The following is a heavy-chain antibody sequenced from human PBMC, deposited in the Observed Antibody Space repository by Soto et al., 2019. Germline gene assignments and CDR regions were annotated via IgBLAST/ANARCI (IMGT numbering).Heavy chain of an antibody. CDR3: ARVSDYHDSSGDDF. CDR2: ISAYNGNT. CDR1: GYTFTSYG. J-gene: IGHJ4*02. Sequence: ASVKVSCKASGYTFTSYGISWVRQAPGQGLEWMGWISAYNGNTNYAQKLQGRVTMTTDTSTSTAYMELRSLRSDDTAVYYCARVSDYHDSSGDDFWGQGTLVTVTS. D-gene: IGHD3-22*01. V-gene: IGHV1-18*01.